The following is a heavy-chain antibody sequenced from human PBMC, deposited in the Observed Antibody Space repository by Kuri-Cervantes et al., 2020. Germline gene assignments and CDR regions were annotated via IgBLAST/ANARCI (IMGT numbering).Heavy chain of an antibody. CDR1: GYTFTGYY. Sequence: ASVKVSCKASGYTFTGYYMHWVRQATGQGLEWMGWMNPNSGNTGYAQKFQGRVTMTRNTSISTAYMELSSLRSEDTAVYYCARVLAGAFDIWGQGTMVTVSS. V-gene: IGHV1-8*02. D-gene: IGHD2-15*01. CDR2: MNPNSGNT. CDR3: ARVLAGAFDI. J-gene: IGHJ3*02.